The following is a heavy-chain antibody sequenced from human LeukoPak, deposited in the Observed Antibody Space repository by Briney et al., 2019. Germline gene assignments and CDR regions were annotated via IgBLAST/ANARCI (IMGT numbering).Heavy chain of an antibody. CDR1: GFTFSSYW. Sequence: GGSLRLSCAASGFTFSSYWMSWVRQAPGKGLEWVANIKQDGSGKYYVDSVKGRFTISRDNAKNSLYLQMNSLRAEDTAVYYCARMKREIYYYYGMDVWGQGTTVTVSS. V-gene: IGHV3-7*03. CDR2: IKQDGSGK. CDR3: ARMKREIYYYYGMDV. J-gene: IGHJ6*02.